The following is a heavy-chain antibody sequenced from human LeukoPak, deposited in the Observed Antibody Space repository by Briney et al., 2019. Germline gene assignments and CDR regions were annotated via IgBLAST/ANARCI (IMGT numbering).Heavy chain of an antibody. CDR1: GFTFDDYA. CDR3: AKVPSSRCQPLDY. J-gene: IGHJ4*02. Sequence: GGSLRLSCAASGFTFDDYAMHWVRQAPGKGLEWVSLISGDRRSTYYADSVKGRFTISRDNSKNSLYLQMNSLRTEGTALYYCAKVPSSRCQPLDYWGQGTLVTVSS. V-gene: IGHV3-43*02. D-gene: IGHD2-2*01. CDR2: ISGDRRST.